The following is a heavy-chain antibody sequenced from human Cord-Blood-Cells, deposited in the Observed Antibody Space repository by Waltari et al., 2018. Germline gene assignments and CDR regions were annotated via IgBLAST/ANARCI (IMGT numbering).Heavy chain of an antibody. CDR3: ARVVSSGYYYYYGMDV. D-gene: IGHD6-6*01. J-gene: IGHJ6*02. CDR1: GVTFSSCA. V-gene: IGHV1-69*06. Sequence: QVQLVQAAAEVKKPGPSVKVSVKASGVTFSSCAIRWVRQAPGQGLEWMGVIIPIFGTANDAQKFQGRVTITADKSTSTAYMELSSLRSEDTAVYYCARVVSSGYYYYYGMDVWGQGTTVTVSS. CDR2: IIPIFGTA.